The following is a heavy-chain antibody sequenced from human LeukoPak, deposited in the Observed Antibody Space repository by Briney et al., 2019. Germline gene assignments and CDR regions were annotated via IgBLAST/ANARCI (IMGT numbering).Heavy chain of an antibody. D-gene: IGHD1-26*01. CDR3: GRGEVGEFDH. J-gene: IGHJ4*02. Sequence: SETLSLTCTVSGYSITRGYNWGWVRQSPGKGLEWIASISHAGDTYYNPSLKSRVTISVGTSKNHFSLNLASVTAPDTAVYFCGRGEVGEFDHWGQGTLVTVSS. CDR2: ISHAGDT. V-gene: IGHV4-38-2*02. CDR1: GYSITRGYN.